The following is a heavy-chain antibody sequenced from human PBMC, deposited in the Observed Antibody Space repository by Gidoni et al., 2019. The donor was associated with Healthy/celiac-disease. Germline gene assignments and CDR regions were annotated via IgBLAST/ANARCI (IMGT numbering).Heavy chain of an antibody. Sequence: PGQGLEWMGGIIPIFGTANYAQKFQGRVTITADKSTSTAYMELSSLRSEDTAVYYCVRSEYDSSGYYDENFMFDYWGQGTLVTVSS. J-gene: IGHJ4*02. D-gene: IGHD3-22*01. CDR2: IIPIFGTA. CDR3: VRSEYDSSGYYDENFMFDY. V-gene: IGHV1-69*06.